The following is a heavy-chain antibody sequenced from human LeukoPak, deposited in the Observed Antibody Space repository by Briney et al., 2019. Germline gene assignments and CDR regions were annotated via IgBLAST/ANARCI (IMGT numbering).Heavy chain of an antibody. CDR2: IYTSGST. J-gene: IGHJ3*02. V-gene: IGHV4-4*07. D-gene: IGHD6-13*01. CDR3: ARDLQYSSSWYINAFDI. CDR1: GGSISSYY. Sequence: SETLSLTCTVPGGSISSYYWSWIRQPAGKGLEWIGRIYTSGSTNYNPSLKSRVTMSVDTSKNQFSLKLSSVTAADTAVCYCARDLQYSSSWYINAFDIWGQGTMVTVSS.